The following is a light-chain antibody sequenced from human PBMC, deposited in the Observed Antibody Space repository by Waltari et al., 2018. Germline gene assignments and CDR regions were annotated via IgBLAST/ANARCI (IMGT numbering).Light chain of an antibody. CDR1: QSVSIN. J-gene: IGKJ1*01. V-gene: IGKV3-15*01. Sequence: IVMTQSPATLPVSPGERATLSCRASQSVSINLDWYQQKPGQAPRLRILGASTRATGVPARFIGSGAETEFTLTVSSLLSEDFAVYYCQHYNNWPPGATFGQGTNVEIK. CDR3: QHYNNWPPGAT. CDR2: GAS.